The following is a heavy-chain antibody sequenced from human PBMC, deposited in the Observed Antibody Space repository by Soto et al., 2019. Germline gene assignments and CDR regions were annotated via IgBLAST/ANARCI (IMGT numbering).Heavy chain of an antibody. D-gene: IGHD4-17*01. V-gene: IGHV3-21*01. CDR1: GFSFSSYR. Sequence: EVQLVESGGGLVKPGGSLRLSCAASGFSFSSYRMNWVRQAPGKGLEWVSTISDISSHTYYADSVKGRFTISRDNAENSLYLEMNSLRAEDTAVYYCARDGGTTVITKFDYWGQGTLVIVSS. J-gene: IGHJ4*02. CDR2: ISDISSHT. CDR3: ARDGGTTVITKFDY.